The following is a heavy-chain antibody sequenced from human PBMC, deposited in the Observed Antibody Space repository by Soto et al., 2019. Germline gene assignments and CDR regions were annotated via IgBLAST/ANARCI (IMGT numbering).Heavy chain of an antibody. D-gene: IGHD4-17*01. Sequence: QITLKESGPTLVKPTQTLTLTCTFSGFSLSTSGVGVGWIRQPPGKALEWIAVIYWDDSKHYSPSLGSMLTITQDTSKNQVVLTMTNPDPVDTATYYCANKGYGDYPLDYWAQGTLVTVSS. CDR1: GFSLSTSGVG. J-gene: IGHJ4*02. CDR2: IYWDDSK. V-gene: IGHV2-5*02. CDR3: ANKGYGDYPLDY.